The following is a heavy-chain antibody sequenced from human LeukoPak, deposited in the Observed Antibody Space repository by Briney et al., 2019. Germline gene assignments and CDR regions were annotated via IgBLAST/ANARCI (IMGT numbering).Heavy chain of an antibody. Sequence: SETLSLTCTVSGDSTSSSTYYWDWIRQAPGKGLEWIGNIYDSATTHYNPSLKSRVTISVDTSKNQFSLKLNSVTAADTAIYYCATHRRSGSGGSENAFEIWGQGTMVTVSS. V-gene: IGHV4-39*01. J-gene: IGHJ3*02. CDR1: GDSTSSSTYY. CDR3: ATHRRSGSGGSENAFEI. D-gene: IGHD5-12*01. CDR2: IYDSATT.